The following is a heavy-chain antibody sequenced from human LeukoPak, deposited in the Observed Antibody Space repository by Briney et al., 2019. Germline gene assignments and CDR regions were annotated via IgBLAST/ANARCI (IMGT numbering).Heavy chain of an antibody. J-gene: IGHJ4*02. CDR3: ARQRGYSYGLDY. CDR2: IYYSGST. CDR1: GGSISSYY. D-gene: IGHD5-18*01. V-gene: IGHV4-59*08. Sequence: SETLSLTCTVSGGSISSYYWSWIRQPPGKGLEWIGYIYYSGSTNFNPSLKSRVTISVDTSKNQFSLKLSSVTAADTAVYYCARQRGYSYGLDYWGQGTLVTVSS.